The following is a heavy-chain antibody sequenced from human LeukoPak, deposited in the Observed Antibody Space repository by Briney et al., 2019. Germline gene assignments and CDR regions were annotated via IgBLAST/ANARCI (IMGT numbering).Heavy chain of an antibody. CDR3: ARDHNSGVAGPWFDP. CDR2: IYESGNT. Sequence: PSETLSLTCTVSGYSISSGYYWGWIRHPPGKGLEWIGSIYESGNTYYNPSLKSRVTIAVDTSKNHFSLKLTSVTAADTAAYYCARDHNSGVAGPWFDPWGLGTLVTVSS. CDR1: GYSISSGYY. J-gene: IGHJ5*02. V-gene: IGHV4-38-2*02. D-gene: IGHD1-26*01.